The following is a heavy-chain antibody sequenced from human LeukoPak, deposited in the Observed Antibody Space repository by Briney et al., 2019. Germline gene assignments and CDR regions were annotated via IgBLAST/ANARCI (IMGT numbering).Heavy chain of an antibody. CDR2: IYYSGST. J-gene: IGHJ4*02. V-gene: IGHV4-59*01. CDR3: ARDRGDYGGSLFDY. CDR1: GDSISRYY. D-gene: IGHD4-23*01. Sequence: SETLSLTCTVSGDSISRYYWSWIRQPPGKGLEWIGYIYYSGSTNYNPSLKSRVTISVDTSKNQFSLKLTSVTAADTAVYYCARDRGDYGGSLFDYWGQGTLVTVSS.